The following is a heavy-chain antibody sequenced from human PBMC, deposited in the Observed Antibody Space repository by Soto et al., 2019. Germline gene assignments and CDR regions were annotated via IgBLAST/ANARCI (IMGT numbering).Heavy chain of an antibody. CDR3: ARVGVRGVMWVGY. CDR2: INPNSGGT. V-gene: IGHV1-2*02. D-gene: IGHD3-10*02. J-gene: IGHJ4*02. Sequence: ASVKVYCKASGYTFTGYYMHWVRQAPGQGLEWMGWINPNSGGTNYAQKFQGRVTMTRDTSISTAYMELSRLRSDDTAVYYCARVGVRGVMWVGYWGQGTLVTVSS. CDR1: GYTFTGYY.